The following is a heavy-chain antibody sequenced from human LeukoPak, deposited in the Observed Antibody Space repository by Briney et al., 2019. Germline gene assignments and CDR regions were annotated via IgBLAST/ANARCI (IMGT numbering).Heavy chain of an antibody. J-gene: IGHJ5*02. V-gene: IGHV1-69*04. Sequence: ASVKVSCKASGGTFSSYAISWVRQAPGQGLEWMGRIIPIFGIANYAQKFQGRVTITADKSTSTAYMELSSLRSEDTAVYYCASLRHGFLSGYSPLTHGGWFDPWGQGTLVTVSS. D-gene: IGHD3-3*01. CDR3: ASLRHGFLSGYSPLTHGGWFDP. CDR2: IIPIFGIA. CDR1: GGTFSSYA.